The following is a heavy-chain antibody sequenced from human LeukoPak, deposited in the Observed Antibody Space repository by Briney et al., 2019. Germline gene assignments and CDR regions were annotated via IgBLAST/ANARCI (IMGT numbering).Heavy chain of an antibody. Sequence: ASVKVSCKASGCTFNRYGLSWVRQAPGQGLEWMGWISTYNGNAHYAQKLQGRVTMTIGTSTSTAYMELRSLRPDDTAVYYCARARDTSGWYLDAFGVWGQGTLVSVSS. CDR2: ISTYNGNA. CDR1: GCTFNRYG. D-gene: IGHD6-19*01. J-gene: IGHJ3*01. V-gene: IGHV1-18*01. CDR3: ARARDTSGWYLDAFGV.